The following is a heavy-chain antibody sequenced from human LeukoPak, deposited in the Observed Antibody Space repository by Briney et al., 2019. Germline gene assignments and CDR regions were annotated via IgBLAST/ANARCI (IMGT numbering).Heavy chain of an antibody. J-gene: IGHJ6*04. CDR2: ISAYNGNT. V-gene: IGHV1-18*04. D-gene: IGHD4-17*01. Sequence: ASVKVSCTASGYTFTSYGISWVRQTPGPGLEWMGWISAYNGNTNYAQNLQGRATMTTDTSTNTPYIELKSLRSDDTAVYYCARGTHYGDYGGYYYGMDVWGKGTTVTVSS. CDR3: ARGTHYGDYGGYYYGMDV. CDR1: GYTFTSYG.